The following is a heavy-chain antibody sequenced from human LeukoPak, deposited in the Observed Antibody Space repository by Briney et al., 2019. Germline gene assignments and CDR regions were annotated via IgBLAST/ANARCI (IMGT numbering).Heavy chain of an antibody. CDR3: AKGASVAGENWFDP. Sequence: PGGSLRLSCAASGFTFSNSATSWVRQAPGKGLEWVSAISGSGGSTYYADSVKGRFTISRDNSKNTLYLQMNSLRAEDTAVYYCAKGASVAGENWFDPWGQGTLVTVSS. V-gene: IGHV3-23*01. CDR1: GFTFSNSA. D-gene: IGHD6-19*01. J-gene: IGHJ5*02. CDR2: ISGSGGST.